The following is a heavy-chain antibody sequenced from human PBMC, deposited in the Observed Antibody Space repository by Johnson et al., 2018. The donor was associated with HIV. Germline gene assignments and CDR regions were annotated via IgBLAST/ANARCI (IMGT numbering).Heavy chain of an antibody. V-gene: IGHV3-30-3*01. CDR1: GFTFSSYA. CDR2: ISYDGSNK. J-gene: IGHJ3*02. D-gene: IGHD3-22*01. CDR3: ARDSSPSPYDSSGYYDDAFDI. Sequence: QVQLVESGGGVVRPGGSLRLSCAASGFTFSSYAMHWVRQAPGKGLEWVAVISYDGSNKYYADSVKGRFTISRDNAKNSLYLQMNSLRAEDTAVYYCARDSSPSPYDSSGYYDDAFDIWGQGTMVTVSS.